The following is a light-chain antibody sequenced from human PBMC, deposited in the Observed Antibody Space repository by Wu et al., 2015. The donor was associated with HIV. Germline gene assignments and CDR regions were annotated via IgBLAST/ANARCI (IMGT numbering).Light chain of an antibody. V-gene: IGKV3-20*01. Sequence: EIVLTQSPGTLSLSPGERATLSCRASQSVSSSYLAWYQQKPGQAPRLLIYGASSRATGIPDRFSGSGSGTDFTLTISRLEPEDFAVYYCQQYDSSPMYTFGLGDQAGDQT. J-gene: IGKJ2*01. CDR1: QSVSSSY. CDR3: QQYDSSPMYT. CDR2: GAS.